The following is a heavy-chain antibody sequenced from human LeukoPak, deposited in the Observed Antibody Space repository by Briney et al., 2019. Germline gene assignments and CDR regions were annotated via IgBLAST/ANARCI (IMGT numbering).Heavy chain of an antibody. D-gene: IGHD6-19*01. J-gene: IGHJ4*02. CDR2: ISYDGSNK. CDR1: GFTFSSYA. CDR3: ARASEAVAGSFDY. Sequence: GGSLRLSCAASGFTFSSYAMHWVRQAPGKGLEWVAVISYDGSNKYYADSVKGRFTISRDNSKNTLYLQMNSLRAEDTAVYYCARASEAVAGSFDYWGQGTLVTVSS. V-gene: IGHV3-30*04.